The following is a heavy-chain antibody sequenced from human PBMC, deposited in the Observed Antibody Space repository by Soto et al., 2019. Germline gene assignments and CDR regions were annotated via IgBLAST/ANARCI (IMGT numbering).Heavy chain of an antibody. V-gene: IGHV3-64D*06. Sequence: GGSLRLSCSASGFTLTNFVMHWVRQAPGKGLEYISAVSGQGDSTFYADSVKGRFTISRENSKNTLYLQMSRLRAEDTAVYYCGRETSPITTLRWVFDLWGQGTLVTVSS. D-gene: IGHD1-1*01. CDR2: VSGQGDST. CDR3: GRETSPITTLRWVFDL. J-gene: IGHJ4*02. CDR1: GFTLTNFV.